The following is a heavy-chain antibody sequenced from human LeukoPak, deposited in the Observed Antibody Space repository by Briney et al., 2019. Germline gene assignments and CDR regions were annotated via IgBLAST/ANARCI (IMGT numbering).Heavy chain of an antibody. D-gene: IGHD1-26*01. CDR3: AILLGATTNFDY. CDR1: GYTFTGYY. J-gene: IGHJ4*02. V-gene: IGHV1-2*02. Sequence: ASVKVSFKASGYTFTGYYIHWVRQAPGQGLEWMAWINPNSGDTDCAQKFQGRVSMTRDTSISTAYMDLSRLTSDDTAVYYCAILLGATTNFDYWGQGTLVTVSS. CDR2: INPNSGDT.